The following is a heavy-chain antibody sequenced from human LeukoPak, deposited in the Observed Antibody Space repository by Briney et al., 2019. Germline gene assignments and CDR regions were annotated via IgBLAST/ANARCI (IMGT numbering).Heavy chain of an antibody. CDR2: ISWNSGSI. V-gene: IGHV3-9*01. CDR1: GFTFSSHG. D-gene: IGHD1-26*01. CDR3: AKDMVSVGANTVFDY. J-gene: IGHJ4*02. Sequence: GGSLRLSCAASGFTFSSHGMSWVRQAPGKGLEWVSGISWNSGSIGYADSVKGRFTISRDNAKNSLYLQMNSLRAEDTALYYCAKDMVSVGANTVFDYWGQGTLVTVSS.